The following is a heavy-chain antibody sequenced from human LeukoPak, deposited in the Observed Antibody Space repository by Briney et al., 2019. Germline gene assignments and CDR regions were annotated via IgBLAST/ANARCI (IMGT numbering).Heavy chain of an antibody. CDR2: ISYDGSNK. CDR3: AKYGDQVFDY. CDR1: GFTFSSYG. D-gene: IGHD4-17*01. Sequence: PGRSLRLSCAASGFTFSSYGMHWVRQAPGKGLEWVAVISYDGSNKYYADSVKGRFTISRDNSKNTLYLQMNSLRAEDTAVYYCAKYGDQVFDYRGQGTLVTVSS. J-gene: IGHJ4*02. V-gene: IGHV3-30*18.